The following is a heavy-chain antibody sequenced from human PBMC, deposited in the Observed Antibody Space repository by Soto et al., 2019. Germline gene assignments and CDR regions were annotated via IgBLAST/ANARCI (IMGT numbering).Heavy chain of an antibody. Sequence: EVQLVESGGGLVKPGGSLRLSCAASGFTFSSYSMNWVRQAPGKGLEWVSSISSSSSYIYYADSVKGRFTISRDNAKNSLYLQMNSLRAEDTAVYYCASEEWEPLRGETRFDYWGQGTLVTVSS. CDR1: GFTFSSYS. V-gene: IGHV3-21*01. J-gene: IGHJ4*02. CDR3: ASEEWEPLRGETRFDY. CDR2: ISSSSSYI. D-gene: IGHD1-26*01.